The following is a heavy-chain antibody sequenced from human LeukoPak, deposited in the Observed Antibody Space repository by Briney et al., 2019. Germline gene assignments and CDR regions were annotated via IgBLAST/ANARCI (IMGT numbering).Heavy chain of an antibody. J-gene: IGHJ6*03. CDR1: GGSISNGSYY. CDR3: ATERPSTDYYYYYYMDV. V-gene: IGHV4-61*02. CDR2: IYTSGST. Sequence: SQTLSLTCTVSGGSISNGSYYWSWIRQPAGKGLEWIGRIYTSGSTNYNPSLKSRVTISVDTSKNQFSLKMSSVTAADTAVYYCATERPSTDYYYYYYMDVWGKGTTVTVSS. D-gene: IGHD4-17*01.